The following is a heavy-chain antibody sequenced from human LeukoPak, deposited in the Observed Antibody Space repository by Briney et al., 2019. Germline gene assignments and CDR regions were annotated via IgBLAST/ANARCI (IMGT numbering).Heavy chain of an antibody. CDR3: AKDRPNYFGSNGHYYRRNGDS. V-gene: IGHV3-23*01. Sequence: AGGSLRLSCTASGFTFSIYAMSWVRQAPGRGLEWVSAITSSGDTTFYADSVRGRFTISRDNSKNTLYLQMSSLRAEDTAVSYCAKDRPNYFGSNGHYYRRNGDSWGQGTLVTVSS. CDR1: GFTFSIYA. D-gene: IGHD3-10*01. CDR2: ITSSGDTT. J-gene: IGHJ5*01.